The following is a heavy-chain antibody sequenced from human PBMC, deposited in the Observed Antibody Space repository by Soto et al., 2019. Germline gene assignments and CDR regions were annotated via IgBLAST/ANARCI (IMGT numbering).Heavy chain of an antibody. CDR2: IYYSGST. Sequence: QVQLQESGPGLVKPSQTLSLTCTVSGGSISSGDYYWSWIRQPPGKGLAWIGYIYYSGSTYYNPSLKSRLNRCADTSKSQFLLKLSSVVAADTAVYYCAARSYDYVWGSDYWGQGTLVTVSS. CDR1: GGSISSGDYY. J-gene: IGHJ4*02. V-gene: IGHV4-30-4*01. CDR3: AARSYDYVWGSDY. D-gene: IGHD3-16*01.